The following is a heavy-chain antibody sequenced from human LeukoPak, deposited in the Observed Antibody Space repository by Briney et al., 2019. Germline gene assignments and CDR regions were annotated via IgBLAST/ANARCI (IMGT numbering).Heavy chain of an antibody. J-gene: IGHJ4*02. CDR3: ARDADSSSWYRIY. CDR1: GGSISSSSYY. CDR2: IQISGST. V-gene: IGHV4-61*02. D-gene: IGHD6-13*01. Sequence: SETLSLTCTVSGGSISSSSYYCSWIRQSAGKGLEWIGRIQISGSTNYNPSLRSRVTMSVDTSKNQFSLKLSSVTAADTAVYYCARDADSSSWYRIYWGQGTLVTVSS.